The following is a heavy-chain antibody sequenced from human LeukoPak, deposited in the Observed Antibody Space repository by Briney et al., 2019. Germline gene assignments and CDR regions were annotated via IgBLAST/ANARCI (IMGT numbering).Heavy chain of an antibody. CDR1: GYTFTGYY. V-gene: IGHV1-2*02. D-gene: IGHD3-3*01. CDR3: ARTLYYDFWMFDY. Sequence: GASVKVSCKASGYTFTGYYMHWVRQAPGQGHEWVGWINPNSGGTNYAQKFQGRVTMTRDTSISTAYMELSRLRSDDTAVYYCARTLYYDFWMFDYWGQGTLVTVSS. J-gene: IGHJ4*02. CDR2: INPNSGGT.